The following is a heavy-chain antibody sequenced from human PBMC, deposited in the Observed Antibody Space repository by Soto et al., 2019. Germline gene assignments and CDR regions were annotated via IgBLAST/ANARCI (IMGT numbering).Heavy chain of an antibody. J-gene: IGHJ3*02. CDR2: FDPEDGET. CDR1: GYTLTELS. D-gene: IGHD2-15*01. CDR3: ATEAQGYCSGGSCYSIRAFDI. V-gene: IGHV1-24*01. Sequence: ASVKVSCKFSGYTLTELSMHWVRQAPGKGLEWMGGFDPEDGETIYAQKFQGRVTMTEDTSTDTAYMELSSLRSEDTAVYYCATEAQGYCSGGSCYSIRAFDIWGQGTMVTVSS.